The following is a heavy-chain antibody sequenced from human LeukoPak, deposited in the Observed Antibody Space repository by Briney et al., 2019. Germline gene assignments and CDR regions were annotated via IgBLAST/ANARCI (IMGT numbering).Heavy chain of an antibody. V-gene: IGHV4-39*01. Sequence: SETLSLTCTVSGGSISSSSYYWGWIRQPPGKGLEWIGSIYYSGSTYYNPSLKSRVTISVDTSKNQFSLKLSSVTAADTAVYYCARLVGLQSIPYYYYGMDVWGQGTTVTVSS. CDR1: GGSISSSSYY. D-gene: IGHD5-24*01. CDR3: ARLVGLQSIPYYYYGMDV. J-gene: IGHJ6*02. CDR2: IYYSGST.